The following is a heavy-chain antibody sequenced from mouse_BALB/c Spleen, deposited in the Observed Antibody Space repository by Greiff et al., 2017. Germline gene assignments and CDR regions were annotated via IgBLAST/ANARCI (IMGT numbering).Heavy chain of an antibody. CDR1: GYTFTDYY. CDR3: ARSNGNYGFAY. V-gene: IGHV1-77*01. Sequence: VHLVESGAELARPGASVKLSCKASGYTFTDYYINWVKQRTGQGLEWIGEIYPGSGNTYYNEKFKGKATLTADKSSSTAYMQLSSLTSEDSAVYFCARSNGNYGFAYWGQGTLVTVSA. D-gene: IGHD2-1*01. CDR2: IYPGSGNT. J-gene: IGHJ3*01.